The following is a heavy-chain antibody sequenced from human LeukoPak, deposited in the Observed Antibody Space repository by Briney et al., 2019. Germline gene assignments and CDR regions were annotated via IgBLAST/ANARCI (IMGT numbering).Heavy chain of an antibody. CDR3: AREGRCGGDCYYDY. D-gene: IGHD2-21*02. V-gene: IGHV3-53*01. J-gene: IGHJ4*02. CDR2: IYSSGST. Sequence: GGSLRLSCAASGFTVSSSYMSWVRQAPGKGLEWVSIIYSSGSTYYADPVKGRFTISRDISKNTVYLQMNSLRAEDTAVYYCAREGRCGGDCYYDYWGQGTLVTVSS. CDR1: GFTVSSSY.